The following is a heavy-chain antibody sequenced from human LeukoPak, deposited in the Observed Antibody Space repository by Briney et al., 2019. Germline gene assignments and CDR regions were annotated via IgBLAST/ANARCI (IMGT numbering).Heavy chain of an antibody. CDR1: GYTFTSYV. J-gene: IGHJ6*02. V-gene: IGHV1-18*01. Sequence: ASVKVSCKASGYTFTSYVISWVRQAPGQGLEWMGWISAYNGNTNYAQKLQGRVTMTTDTSTSTAYMELRSLRSDDTAVYYCARDGPLLRYFDWLPVDYYYGMDVWGQGTTVTVSS. CDR2: ISAYNGNT. CDR3: ARDGPLLRYFDWLPVDYYYGMDV. D-gene: IGHD3-9*01.